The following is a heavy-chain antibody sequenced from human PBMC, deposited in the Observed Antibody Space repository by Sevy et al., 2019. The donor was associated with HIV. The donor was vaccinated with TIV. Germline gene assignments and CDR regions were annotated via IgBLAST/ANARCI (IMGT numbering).Heavy chain of an antibody. Sequence: SETLSLTCTVSGAAISSGGYYWTWIRQHPGKGLEWIGNIYHSGSSFYHPSLKGRVVMSVVTSKNQFSLNLTSLTAADTAVYYCARVPVGSSPYYYAIDVWGQGTSVTVS. V-gene: IGHV4-31*03. J-gene: IGHJ6*02. CDR3: ARVPVGSSPYYYAIDV. CDR1: GAAISSGGYY. D-gene: IGHD6-6*01. CDR2: IYHSGSS.